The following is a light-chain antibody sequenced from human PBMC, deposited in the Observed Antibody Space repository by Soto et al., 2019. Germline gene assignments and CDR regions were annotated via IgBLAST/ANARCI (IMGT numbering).Light chain of an antibody. CDR2: EVD. V-gene: IGLV2-14*01. Sequence: QSALTQPASVSGSPGQSITISCTGTSSDVGGYRYVSWFQQYPGKAPKLIIYEVDNRPSGVSNRFSGSKSGNTASLTISGLQAEDEADYYCNAYSSTNSPYVFGTGTKVTVL. CDR1: SSDVGGYRY. J-gene: IGLJ1*01. CDR3: NAYSSTNSPYV.